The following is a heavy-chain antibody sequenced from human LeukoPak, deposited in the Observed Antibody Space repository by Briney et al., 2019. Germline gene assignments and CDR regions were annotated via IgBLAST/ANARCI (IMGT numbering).Heavy chain of an antibody. CDR1: GGSISSSSYY. Sequence: SETLSLTCTVSGGSISSSSYYWGWIRQPPGKGLEWIGSIYYSGSTYYNPSLKSRVTISVDTSKNQFSLKLSSVTAADTAVYYCARAHGGSYSTPFDYWGQGTLVTVSS. D-gene: IGHD1-26*01. CDR3: ARAHGGSYSTPFDY. CDR2: IYYSGST. V-gene: IGHV4-39*01. J-gene: IGHJ4*02.